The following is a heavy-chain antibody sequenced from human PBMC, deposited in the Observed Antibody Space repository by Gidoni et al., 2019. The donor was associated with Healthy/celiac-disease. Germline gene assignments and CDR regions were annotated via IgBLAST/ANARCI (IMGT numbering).Heavy chain of an antibody. D-gene: IGHD3-10*01. Sequence: QVQLVQSGAEVKKPGASVKVSCKASGYTFTSYGISWVRQAPGQGLEWMGWISAYNGNTNHAQKLQGRVTMTTDTSTSTAYMELRSLRSDDTAVYYCARDERLWFGELLHNWFDPWGQGTLVTVSS. J-gene: IGHJ5*02. CDR3: ARDERLWFGELLHNWFDP. CDR2: ISAYNGNT. V-gene: IGHV1-18*04. CDR1: GYTFTSYG.